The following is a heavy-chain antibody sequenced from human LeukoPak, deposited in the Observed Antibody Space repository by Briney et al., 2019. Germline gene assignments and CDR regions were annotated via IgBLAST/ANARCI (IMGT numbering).Heavy chain of an antibody. Sequence: EASVNVSCKASGGTFSSYAISWVRQAPGQGLEWMGGIIPIFGTANYAQKFQGRVTITTDESTSTAYMELSSLRSEDTAVYYCARHLRVGSMTTGFDPWGQGTLVTVSS. CDR1: GGTFSSYA. CDR3: ARHLRVGSMTTGFDP. V-gene: IGHV1-69*05. CDR2: IIPIFGTA. J-gene: IGHJ5*02. D-gene: IGHD1-26*01.